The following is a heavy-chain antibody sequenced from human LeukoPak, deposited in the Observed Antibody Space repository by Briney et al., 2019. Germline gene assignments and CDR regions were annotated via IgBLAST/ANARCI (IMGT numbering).Heavy chain of an antibody. CDR2: IYSGGST. D-gene: IGHD4-17*01. CDR1: GFTVSSNY. J-gene: IGHJ3*02. Sequence: GGSLRLSCAASGFTVSSNYMSWVRQAPGKGLEWVSVIYSGGSTYYADSVKGRFTISRDNSKNTLYLQMNSLRAEGTAVYYCAREGGYGDYVYAFDIWGQGTMVTVSS. V-gene: IGHV3-53*01. CDR3: AREGGYGDYVYAFDI.